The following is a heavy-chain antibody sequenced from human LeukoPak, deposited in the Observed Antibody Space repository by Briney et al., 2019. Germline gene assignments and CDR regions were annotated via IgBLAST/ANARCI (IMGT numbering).Heavy chain of an antibody. CDR1: GYSFTSYW. D-gene: IGHD2-21*02. CDR2: IDPSDSYT. V-gene: IGHV5-10-1*01. J-gene: IGHJ4*02. CDR3: ARHRRWWWLRLGDY. Sequence: GESLKISCQGSGYSFTSYWIGWVRQMPGKGLEWMGRIDPSDSYTNYSPSFQGHVTISADKSISTAYLQWSSLKASDTAMYYCARHRRWWWLRLGDYWGQGTLVTVSS.